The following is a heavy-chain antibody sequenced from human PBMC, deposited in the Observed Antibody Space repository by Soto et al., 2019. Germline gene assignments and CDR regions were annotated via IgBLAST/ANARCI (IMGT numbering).Heavy chain of an antibody. CDR1: GDNLKKNV. V-gene: IGHV1-69*10. D-gene: IGHD3-10*01. Sequence: SAKVSCKTSGDNLKKNVFTFVRQAPGQGLEWMGGTIPALGKTHYIEKFQGRVTITVDDATRTVYMEVRDLTSEDTAIYYCARGPFRPSAMEGWGQGTTVTVSS. CDR2: TIPALGKT. J-gene: IGHJ6*02. CDR3: ARGPFRPSAMEG.